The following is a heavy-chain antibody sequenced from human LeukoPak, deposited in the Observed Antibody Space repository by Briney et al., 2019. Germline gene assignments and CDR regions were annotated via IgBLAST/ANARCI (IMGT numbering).Heavy chain of an antibody. CDR3: AKGEERAVAYYYGMDV. D-gene: IGHD6-19*01. Sequence: GGSLRLSCAASGFTFSSYVMSWVRQAPGKGLEWVSAISGSGGSTYYADSVKGRFTISRDNSKNTLYLQMNSLRAEDTAVYYCAKGEERAVAYYYGMDVWGQGITVTVSS. V-gene: IGHV3-23*01. J-gene: IGHJ6*02. CDR2: ISGSGGST. CDR1: GFTFSSYV.